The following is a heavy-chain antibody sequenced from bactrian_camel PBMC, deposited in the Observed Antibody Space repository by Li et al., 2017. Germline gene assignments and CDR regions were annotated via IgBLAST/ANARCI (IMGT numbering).Heavy chain of an antibody. CDR3: ARGWEKNFGT. Sequence: HVQLVESGGGSVQTGGSLKLSCTVRTGLTHQYCMGWFRQAPGKEREAVAAIYPGGGDLTYYHDSVKGRFAISRNNANNTLYLQLNDLKTDDTAMYFCARGWEKNFGTRGQGTQVTVS. J-gene: IGHJ6*01. D-gene: IGHD5*01. CDR2: IYPGGGDLT. V-gene: IGHV3S54*01. CDR1: TGLTHQYC.